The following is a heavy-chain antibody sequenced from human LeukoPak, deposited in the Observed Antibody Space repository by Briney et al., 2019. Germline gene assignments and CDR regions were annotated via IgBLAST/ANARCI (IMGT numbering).Heavy chain of an antibody. CDR1: GFTFSSYW. D-gene: IGHD3-3*01. V-gene: IGHV3-7*01. Sequence: GGSLRLSCAASGFTFSSYWMSRVRQAPGKGLEWVANIKQDGSEKYYVDSVKGRFTISRDNAKNSLYLQMNSLRAEDTAVYYCARNGNSYDFWSGYYYYMDVWGKGTTVTVSS. CDR2: IKQDGSEK. J-gene: IGHJ6*03. CDR3: ARNGNSYDFWSGYYYYMDV.